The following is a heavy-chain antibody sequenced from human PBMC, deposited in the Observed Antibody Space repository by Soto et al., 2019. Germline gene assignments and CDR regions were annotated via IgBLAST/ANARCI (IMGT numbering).Heavy chain of an antibody. J-gene: IGHJ3*02. CDR1: GGSISSYY. D-gene: IGHD1-20*01. V-gene: IGHV4-59*08. CDR3: ASLPRYNWNPTNPDYAFDI. Sequence: PSETLSLTCTVSGGSISSYYWSWIRQPPGKGLEWIAYIYSSGSTNYNPSLKSRVIISVDTSKNQFSLRVSSVTAADTAVYYCASLPRYNWNPTNPDYAFDILGQGTLVT. CDR2: IYSSGST.